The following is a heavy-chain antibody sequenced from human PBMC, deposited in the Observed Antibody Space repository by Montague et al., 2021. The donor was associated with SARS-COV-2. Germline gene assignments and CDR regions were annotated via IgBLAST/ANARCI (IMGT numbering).Heavy chain of an antibody. J-gene: IGHJ4*02. V-gene: IGHV4/OR15-8*02. CDR3: AGKVLTVPADY. D-gene: IGHD4-11*01. CDR2: ISYGGIA. CDR1: GVSITSTNW. Sequence: SETLSLTCDVSGVSITSTNWWCLVRQPPGKGLVWFGEISYGGIATYNPSLKSRATILTDRSRNLFSLQLSTVTAADTATYYCAGKVLTVPADYWGQGTLVTVS.